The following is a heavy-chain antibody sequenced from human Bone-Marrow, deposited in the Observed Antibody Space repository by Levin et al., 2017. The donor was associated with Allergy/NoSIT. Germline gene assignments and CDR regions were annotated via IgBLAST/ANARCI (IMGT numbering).Heavy chain of an antibody. CDR1: ELDFSYYN. Sequence: GGSLRLSCAASELDFSYYNMHWVRQTPGKGLEWVALIWSDGSKTYYADSVKGRFTISRDNSKDMLYLQISSPRADDTAVYYCATTTLTDAFDIWGQGTMVIVSS. J-gene: IGHJ3*02. V-gene: IGHV3-33*01. CDR2: IWSDGSKT. D-gene: IGHD1-1*01. CDR3: ATTTLTDAFDI.